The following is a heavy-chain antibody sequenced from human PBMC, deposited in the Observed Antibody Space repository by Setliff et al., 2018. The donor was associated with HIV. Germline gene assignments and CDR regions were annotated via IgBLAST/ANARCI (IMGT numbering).Heavy chain of an antibody. CDR3: ARQQHSSDLKIWNY. D-gene: IGHD6-19*01. CDR1: GGSISGSNYY. CDR2: IYYSGST. J-gene: IGHJ4*02. Sequence: SETLSLTCTVSGGSISGSNYYWGWIRQPPGKGLEWVGSIYYSGSTYYSPSLKSRVTISVDTFKNQFSLTLTSVTAADTAVYYCARQQHSSDLKIWNYWGQGTLVTVSS. V-gene: IGHV4-39*01.